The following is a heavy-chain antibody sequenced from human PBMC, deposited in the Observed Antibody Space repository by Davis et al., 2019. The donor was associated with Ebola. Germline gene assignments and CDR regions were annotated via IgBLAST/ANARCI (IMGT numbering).Heavy chain of an antibody. V-gene: IGHV4-39*01. Sequence: SETLSLTCTVSGGSISSSSYYWGWIRQPPGKGLEWIGSIYYSGSTYYNPSLKSRVTISVDTSKNQFSLKLSSVTAADTAVYYCARGGAPVAPFRYYYYGMDVWGQGTTVTVSS. D-gene: IGHD1-26*01. CDR1: GGSISSSSYY. J-gene: IGHJ6*02. CDR3: ARGGAPVAPFRYYYYGMDV. CDR2: IYYSGST.